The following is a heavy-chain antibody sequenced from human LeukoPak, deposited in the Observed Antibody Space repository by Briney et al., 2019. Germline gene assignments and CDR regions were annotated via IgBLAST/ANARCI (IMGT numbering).Heavy chain of an antibody. J-gene: IGHJ4*02. D-gene: IGHD5-24*01. CDR2: IRYDGSNK. Sequence: PGGSPRLSCAASGFTFSSYGMHWVRQAPGKGLEWVAFIRYDGSNKYYADSVKGRFTISRDNSKNTLYLQMNSLRAEDTAVYYCAKDRGDYFDYWGQGTLVTVSS. CDR1: GFTFSSYG. CDR3: AKDRGDYFDY. V-gene: IGHV3-30*02.